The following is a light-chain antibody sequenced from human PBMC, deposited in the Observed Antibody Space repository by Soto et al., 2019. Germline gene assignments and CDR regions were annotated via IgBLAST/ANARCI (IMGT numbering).Light chain of an antibody. Sequence: EIVLTQSPGNLSLSPGERATLSCRASQTVSSSCLAWYQQKPGQAPRLLISAVSSRLTGIPDRFSGSGSGTDFTLTISRLEPEDFAVYHCQQYGSLPYTFGQGTKLDIK. CDR3: QQYGSLPYT. V-gene: IGKV3-20*01. CDR2: AVS. CDR1: QTVSSSC. J-gene: IGKJ2*01.